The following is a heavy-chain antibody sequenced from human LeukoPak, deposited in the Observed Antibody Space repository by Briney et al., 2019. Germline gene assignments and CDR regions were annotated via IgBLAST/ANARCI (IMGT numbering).Heavy chain of an antibody. D-gene: IGHD3-10*01. J-gene: IGHJ4*02. CDR1: GFTFSTYA. CDR2: ISSNGGTT. V-gene: IGHV3-64D*09. Sequence: GGSLRLSCSASGFTFSTYAMHWVRQAPGKGLEYVSAISSNGGTTYYADSVKGRFTISRDNSKNTLNLQMSSLRAEDTAIYYCVKNPDYASGSFYFDYWGQGTLVTVSS. CDR3: VKNPDYASGSFYFDY.